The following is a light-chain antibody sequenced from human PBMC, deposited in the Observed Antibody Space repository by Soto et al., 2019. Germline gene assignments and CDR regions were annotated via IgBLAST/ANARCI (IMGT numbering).Light chain of an antibody. Sequence: EIVLTQSPGTLSLSPGERATLSCRASQSVSSSYLAWYQQKPGQAPRPLIYGASSRAIGIPDRFGGSGSGTDFTLTISSLEPEEFAVYYCQQYGSSPWTFGQGTKVEIK. CDR1: QSVSSSY. CDR3: QQYGSSPWT. J-gene: IGKJ1*01. V-gene: IGKV3-20*01. CDR2: GAS.